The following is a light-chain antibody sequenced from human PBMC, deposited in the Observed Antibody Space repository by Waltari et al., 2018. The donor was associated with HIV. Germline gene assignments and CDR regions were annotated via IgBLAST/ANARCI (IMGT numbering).Light chain of an antibody. CDR1: SSNIGAGYG. CDR3: QSYDSSLSVVV. CDR2: GNT. J-gene: IGLJ2*01. V-gene: IGLV1-40*01. Sequence: QSVLRQPPSVSGAPGQRVTISCTGSSSNIGAGYGVHWYQQLPGTAPKLLIYGNTNRPSGIPDRFSGSKSDTSASLAITGLQAEDEADYYCQSYDSSLSVVVFGGGTKLTVL.